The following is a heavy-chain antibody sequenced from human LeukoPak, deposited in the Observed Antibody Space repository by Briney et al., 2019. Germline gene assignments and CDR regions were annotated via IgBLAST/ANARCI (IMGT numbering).Heavy chain of an antibody. J-gene: IGHJ4*02. D-gene: IGHD3-3*01. CDR2: IWYDGSNQ. V-gene: IGHV3-33*01. CDR1: GFTFSSYG. Sequence: GGSLRLSCAASGFTFSSYGMHCVRQAPGKGLEWVAIIWYDGSNQYYADSVKGRFTISRDNSKNTLYLQVNSLRAEDTAVYYCARDGSFWRGYPYYFDYWGQGTLVTVSS. CDR3: ARDGSFWRGYPYYFDY.